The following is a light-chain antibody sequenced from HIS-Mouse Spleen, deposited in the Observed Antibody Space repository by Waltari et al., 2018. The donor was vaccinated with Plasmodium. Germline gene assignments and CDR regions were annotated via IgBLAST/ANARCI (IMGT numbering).Light chain of an antibody. J-gene: IGKJ2*01. CDR2: DAC. Sequence: DIPMTQSPSSLSASVGDRVTITCQASQDISNYLNWYQQKPGKAPKLLIYDACNLETGVPSRFSGSGSGTDLTFTISSLQPEDIATYYCQQYDNLPYTFGQGTKLEIK. V-gene: IGKV1-33*01. CDR3: QQYDNLPYT. CDR1: QDISNY.